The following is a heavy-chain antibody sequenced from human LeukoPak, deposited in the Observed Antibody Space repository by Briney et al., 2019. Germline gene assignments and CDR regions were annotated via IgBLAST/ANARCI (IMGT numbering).Heavy chain of an antibody. J-gene: IGHJ4*02. D-gene: IGHD6-6*01. CDR1: GGSFNGYY. CDR3: ASDTYSSSNY. CDR2: INHSGST. V-gene: IGHV4-34*01. Sequence: SETLSLTCAVYGGSFNGYYWSWIRQPPGKGLEWIGEINHSGSTNYNPSLKSRVTISVDTSKNQFSLKLSSVTAADTAVYYCASDTYSSSNYWGQGTLVTVSS.